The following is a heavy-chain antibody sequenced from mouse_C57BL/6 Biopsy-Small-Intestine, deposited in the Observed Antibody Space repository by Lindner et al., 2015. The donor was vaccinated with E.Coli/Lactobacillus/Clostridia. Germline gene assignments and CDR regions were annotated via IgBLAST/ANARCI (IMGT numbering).Heavy chain of an antibody. CDR1: GYTFTNHW. Sequence: VQLQESGAELVRPGTSVKMSCKASGYTFTNHWIGWTKQRPGHGLEWIGNIYPGGGYTNYNEKFKDKATLTADKSSSTAYLQFSSLTSEDSAIYYCARYDYGSRGHFDVWGTGTTVTVSS. CDR2: IYPGGGYT. J-gene: IGHJ1*03. D-gene: IGHD1-1*01. CDR3: ARYDYGSRGHFDV. V-gene: IGHV1-63*01.